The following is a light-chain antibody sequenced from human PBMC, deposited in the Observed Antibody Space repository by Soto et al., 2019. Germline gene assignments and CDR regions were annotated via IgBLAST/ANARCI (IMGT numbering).Light chain of an antibody. V-gene: IGKV3-20*01. CDR3: QQYGSSFT. CDR1: QSVNSNY. J-gene: IGKJ5*01. Sequence: EVVLTQSPGTLYLSPGERAALSCRASQSVNSNYLAWYQQKPGQAPRPLIYGASSRATGIPDRFSGSGSGSDFTLTISRLEPEDFPVYYCQQYGSSFTFGQGTRLEIK. CDR2: GAS.